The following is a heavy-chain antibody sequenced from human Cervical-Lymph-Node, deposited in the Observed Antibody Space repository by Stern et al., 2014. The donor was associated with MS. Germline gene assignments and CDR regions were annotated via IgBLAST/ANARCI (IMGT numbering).Heavy chain of an antibody. CDR3: VKLTGTRWYKTGASRFDY. D-gene: IGHD6-13*01. Sequence: VQLVESGGGLVQPCRSLRLSCATSGFTFDDYALHWVRQTPGKGLEWVSGISSDSSSMGYADSVKGRFTIARDNARNSLYLQMNSLRAEDTALYYCVKLTGTRWYKTGASRFDYWGQGTLVTVSS. CDR2: ISSDSSSM. J-gene: IGHJ4*02. CDR1: GFTFDDYA. V-gene: IGHV3-9*01.